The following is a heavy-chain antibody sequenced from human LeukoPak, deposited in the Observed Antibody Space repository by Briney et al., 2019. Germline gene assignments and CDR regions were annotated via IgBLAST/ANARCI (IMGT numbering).Heavy chain of an antibody. Sequence: GESLKISCKGSGYSFTSYWIGWVRQMPGKGLEWMGIIYPGDSDTRYSPSFQGQVTISADKSISTAYLQWSSLKASDTAMYYCARQPTRYYAWDDAFDIWGQGTMVTVSS. CDR1: GYSFTSYW. CDR2: IYPGDSDT. J-gene: IGHJ3*02. CDR3: ARQPTRYYAWDDAFDI. D-gene: IGHD3-3*01. V-gene: IGHV5-51*01.